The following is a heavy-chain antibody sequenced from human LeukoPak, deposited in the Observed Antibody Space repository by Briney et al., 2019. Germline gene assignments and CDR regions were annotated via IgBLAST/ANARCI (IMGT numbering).Heavy chain of an antibody. CDR2: ISAYNGNT. Sequence: ASVKVSCKASGYTFTSYGISWVRQAPGQGLEWMGWISAYNGNTNYAQKLQGRVTMTTDTSTSTAYMELSSLRSEDTAVYYCARDYYSSTSCYTHWFDPWGQGTLVTVSS. CDR1: GYTFTSYG. J-gene: IGHJ5*02. CDR3: ARDYYSSTSCYTHWFDP. D-gene: IGHD2-2*02. V-gene: IGHV1-18*01.